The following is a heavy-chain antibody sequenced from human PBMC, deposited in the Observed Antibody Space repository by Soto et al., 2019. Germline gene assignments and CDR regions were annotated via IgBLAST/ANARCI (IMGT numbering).Heavy chain of an antibody. J-gene: IGHJ4*02. D-gene: IGHD3-10*01. Sequence: SETLSLTCAVSGGSIITYYWSWIRQPPGKGLEWIGYIYSTGSTNNNPSLKSRVTLSVDTSKNQFSLKLSSLTTADTAMYSCARMSPRFHPQYFDSWGQGTLVTVSS. CDR2: IYSTGST. CDR1: GGSIITYY. V-gene: IGHV4-59*01. CDR3: ARMSPRFHPQYFDS.